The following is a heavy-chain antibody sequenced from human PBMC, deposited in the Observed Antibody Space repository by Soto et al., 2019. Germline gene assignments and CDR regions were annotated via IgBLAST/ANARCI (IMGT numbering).Heavy chain of an antibody. D-gene: IGHD6-19*01. CDR1: GFTFSSYA. Sequence: PGGSLRLSCAASGFTFSSYAMSWVRQAPGKGLEWVSAISGSGGSTYYADSVKGRFTISRDNSKNTLYLQMNSVRAEDTAVYYCAKDPQSIAVAGRLFFDYWGQGSLVTVSS. J-gene: IGHJ4*02. CDR3: AKDPQSIAVAGRLFFDY. CDR2: ISGSGGST. V-gene: IGHV3-23*01.